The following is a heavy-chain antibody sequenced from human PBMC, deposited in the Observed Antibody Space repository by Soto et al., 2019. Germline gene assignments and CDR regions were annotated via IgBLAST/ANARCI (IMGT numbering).Heavy chain of an antibody. CDR3: ASAQPTYSSSYFDY. D-gene: IGHD3-22*01. Sequence: EVQLLESGGDLVQPGGSLRLSCAASGFTFSSYAMSWVRQAPGKGLEWVSTISGRGDDTYYTDSVKGRFTISRDNSKNRLYVHMNSLRAEDTAVYYCASAQPTYSSSYFDYWGQGTLVTVSS. J-gene: IGHJ4*02. CDR1: GFTFSSYA. CDR2: ISGRGDDT. V-gene: IGHV3-23*01.